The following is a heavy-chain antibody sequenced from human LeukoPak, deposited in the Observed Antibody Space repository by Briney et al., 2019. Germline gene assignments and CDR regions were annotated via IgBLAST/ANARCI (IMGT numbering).Heavy chain of an antibody. Sequence: SETLSLTCTVSGYSLSRGYHWGWIRQPPRKGLEGIGSTYHRGSTYYNPSLKSRVNLSVDTSKNQFSLKLSSVTAADTAVYYCARDLAYYDFWSGYPPLDAFDIWGQGTMVTVSS. V-gene: IGHV4-38-2*02. CDR3: ARDLAYYDFWSGYPPLDAFDI. CDR1: GYSLSRGYH. CDR2: TYHRGST. D-gene: IGHD3-3*01. J-gene: IGHJ3*02.